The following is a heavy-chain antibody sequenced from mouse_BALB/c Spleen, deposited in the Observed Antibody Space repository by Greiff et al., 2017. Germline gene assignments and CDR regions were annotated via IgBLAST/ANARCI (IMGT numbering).Heavy chain of an antibody. J-gene: IGHJ3*01. CDR3: ARSLFAY. CDR1: GYSITSGYN. V-gene: IGHV3-6*02. Sequence: EVKLMESGPGLVKPSQSLSLTCSVTGYSITSGYNWNWIRQFPGNKLEWMGYISYDGSNNYNPSLKNRISITRDTSKNQFFLKLNSVTTEDTATYYCARSLFAYWGQGTLVTVSA. CDR2: ISYDGSN.